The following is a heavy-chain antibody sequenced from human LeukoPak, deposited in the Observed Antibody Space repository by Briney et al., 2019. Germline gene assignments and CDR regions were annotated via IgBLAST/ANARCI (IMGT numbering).Heavy chain of an antibody. D-gene: IGHD1-26*01. V-gene: IGHV1-18*01. J-gene: IGHJ3*02. CDR3: ARDAATISDTFDI. CDR1: GYTFANYG. Sequence: ASVKVSCTASGYTFANYGISWVRQAPGQGLEWMGWISAYNGNTNYAQNLQDRVTMTTDTSTSTAYMELRSLRSDDTAVYFCARDAATISDTFDIWGQGTMVTVSS. CDR2: ISAYNGNT.